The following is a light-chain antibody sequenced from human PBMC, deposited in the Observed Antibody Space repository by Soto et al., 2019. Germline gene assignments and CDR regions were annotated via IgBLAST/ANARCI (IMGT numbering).Light chain of an antibody. CDR2: AAS. CDR3: QKYNSAPLT. J-gene: IGKJ5*01. V-gene: IGKV1-9*01. Sequence: DIQLTQSPSFLSASVGDIVTITFRASQGISNYLAWYQQKPGKAPKLLIYAASTLQSGVPSRFSGSGSGTEFTLTISSLQPEDVATYYCQKYNSAPLTFGQGTRLEIK. CDR1: QGISNY.